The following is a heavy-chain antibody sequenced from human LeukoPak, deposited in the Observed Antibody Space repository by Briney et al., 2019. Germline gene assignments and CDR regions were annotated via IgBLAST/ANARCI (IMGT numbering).Heavy chain of an antibody. V-gene: IGHV3-23*01. J-gene: IGHJ6*02. D-gene: IGHD3-3*01. CDR2: ISGSGGST. CDR1: GFTFSSYA. CDR3: AKSVSPDYDFWSGYYYYYYYYGMDV. Sequence: GGSLRLSCAASGFTFSSYAMSWVRLAPGKGQEWVSAISGSGGSTYYADSVKGRFTISRDNSKNTLYLQMNSLRAEDTAVYYCAKSVSPDYDFWSGYYYYYYYYGMDVWGQGTTVTVSS.